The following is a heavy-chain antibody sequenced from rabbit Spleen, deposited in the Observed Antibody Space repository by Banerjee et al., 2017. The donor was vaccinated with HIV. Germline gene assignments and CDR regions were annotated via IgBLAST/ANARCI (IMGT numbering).Heavy chain of an antibody. CDR3: ARDTSSSFSSYGMDL. CDR1: GLDFSSNYY. CDR2: IYGGSSGDT. D-gene: IGHD1-1*01. Sequence: QEQLEESGGGLVKPGASLTLTCTASGLDFSSNYYMCWVRQAPGKGLEWIACIYGGSSGDTYYANWAQGRFTISKTSSTTVTLQMTRLTAADTATYFCARDTSSSFSSYGMDLWGPGTLVTVS. V-gene: IGHV1S45*01. J-gene: IGHJ6*01.